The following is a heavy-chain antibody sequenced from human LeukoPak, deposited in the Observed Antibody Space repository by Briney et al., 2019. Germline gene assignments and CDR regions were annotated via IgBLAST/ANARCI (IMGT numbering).Heavy chain of an antibody. V-gene: IGHV4-39*01. CDR3: ANNIVLMVYANNNWFDP. Sequence: SETLFLTCTVSGGSISSSSYYWGWIRQPPGKGLEWIGSIYYSGSTYYNPSLKSRVTISVDTSKNRFSLKLSSVTAADTAVYYCANNIVLMVYANNNWFDPWGRGTLVTVSS. CDR2: IYYSGST. CDR1: GGSISSSSYY. D-gene: IGHD2-8*01. J-gene: IGHJ5*02.